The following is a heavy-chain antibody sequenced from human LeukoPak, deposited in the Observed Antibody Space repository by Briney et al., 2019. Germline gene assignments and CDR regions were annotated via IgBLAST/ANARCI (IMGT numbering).Heavy chain of an antibody. Sequence: PSQTLSLTCAVYGGSFSGYYWSWIRQPPGKGLEWIGEINHSGSTNYNPSLKSRVTISVDTSKNQFSLKLSSVTAADTAVYYCASSQPLGYCSGGSCYSRRRFDPWGQGTLVTVSS. J-gene: IGHJ5*02. CDR3: ASSQPLGYCSGGSCYSRRRFDP. D-gene: IGHD2-15*01. CDR1: GGSFSGYY. V-gene: IGHV4-34*01. CDR2: INHSGST.